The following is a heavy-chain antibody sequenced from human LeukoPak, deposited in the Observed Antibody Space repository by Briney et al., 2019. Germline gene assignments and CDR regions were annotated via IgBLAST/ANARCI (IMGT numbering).Heavy chain of an antibody. CDR3: ARSGSYARGDY. D-gene: IGHD1-26*01. CDR1: GFTFDDYA. CDR2: ISGDGGST. Sequence: GGSLRLSCSASGFTFDDYAMHWVRQAPGRGLEWVSLISGDGGSTYYADSVKGRFTISRDNAKNSLYLQMNSLRAEDTALYYCARSGSYARGDYWGQGTLVTVSS. V-gene: IGHV3-43*02. J-gene: IGHJ4*02.